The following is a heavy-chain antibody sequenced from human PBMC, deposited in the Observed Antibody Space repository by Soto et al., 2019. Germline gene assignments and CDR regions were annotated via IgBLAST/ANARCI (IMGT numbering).Heavy chain of an antibody. CDR1: GYTFTSYD. J-gene: IGHJ6*02. CDR2: MNPNSGNT. CDR3: AREAGIMITFGGVIVPGPYYYYGMDV. D-gene: IGHD3-16*02. V-gene: IGHV1-8*01. Sequence: ASVKVYCKAYGYTFTSYDINWVRQATGQGLEWMGWMNPNSGNTGYAQKFQGRVTMTRDTSISTAYMELSSLRSEDTAVYYCAREAGIMITFGGVIVPGPYYYYGMDVCGQGTTVTVSS.